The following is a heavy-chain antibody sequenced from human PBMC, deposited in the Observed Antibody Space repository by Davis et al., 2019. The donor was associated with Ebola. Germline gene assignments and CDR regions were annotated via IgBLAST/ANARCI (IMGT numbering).Heavy chain of an antibody. CDR3: ARGALIAAAGTGKDFDY. Sequence: GSLRLSCAVYGGSFSGYYWSWIRQAPGKGLEWIGEIDHSGTTNYNPSLKSRLTISVDTSKNQFSLKLSSVTAADTAVYYCARGALIAAAGTGKDFDYWGQGTLVTVSS. J-gene: IGHJ4*02. D-gene: IGHD6-13*01. V-gene: IGHV4-34*01. CDR1: GGSFSGYY. CDR2: IDHSGTT.